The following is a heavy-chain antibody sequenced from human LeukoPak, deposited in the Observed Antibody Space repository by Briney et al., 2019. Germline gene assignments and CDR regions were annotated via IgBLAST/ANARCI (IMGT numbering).Heavy chain of an antibody. J-gene: IGHJ4*02. CDR2: IYHSGST. CDR1: GYSISSGYY. V-gene: IGHV4-38-2*02. D-gene: IGHD5-12*01. Sequence: SETLSLTCTVSGYSISSGYYWGWIRQPPGKGLEWIGSIYHSGSTYYNPSLKSRVTISVDTSKNQFSLKLSSVTAADTAVYYCARGGGSGYDLDYWGQGTLVTVSS. CDR3: ARGGGSGYDLDY.